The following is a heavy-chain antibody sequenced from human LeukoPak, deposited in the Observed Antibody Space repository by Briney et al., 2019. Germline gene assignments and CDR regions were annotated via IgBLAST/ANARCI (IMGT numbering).Heavy chain of an antibody. CDR2: ISSSSSTI. J-gene: IGHJ4*02. CDR3: ARDRGVRGP. V-gene: IGHV3-48*01. CDR1: GFTFSSYS. D-gene: IGHD3-10*01. Sequence: GGSLRLSCAASGFTFSSYSMKWVRQAPGKGLEWVSYISSSSSTIYYADSVKGRFTISRDNAKNSLYLQMNSLRAEDTAVYYCARDRGVRGPWGQGTLVTVSS.